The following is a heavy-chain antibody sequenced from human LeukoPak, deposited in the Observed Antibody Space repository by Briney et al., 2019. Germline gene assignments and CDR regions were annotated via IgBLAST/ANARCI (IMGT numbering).Heavy chain of an antibody. CDR3: TKRGAYYVDY. J-gene: IGHJ4*02. CDR2: ITSGDGSP. CDR1: GFTFGTSA. V-gene: IGHV3-23*01. Sequence: GGSLRLSCAASGFTFGTSAMSWVRQTPEKGLEWVSTITSGDGSPYYADSVKGRFTISRDNSNNMLYLQMNSLRAEDTAVYYCTKRGAYYVDYWGRGIPVTVYS. D-gene: IGHD3-16*01.